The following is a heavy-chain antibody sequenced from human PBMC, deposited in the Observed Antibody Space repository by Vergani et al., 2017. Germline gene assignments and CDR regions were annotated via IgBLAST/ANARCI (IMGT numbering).Heavy chain of an antibody. V-gene: IGHV1-46*01. D-gene: IGHD6-19*01. Sequence: QVQLVQSGAEVKKPGSSVKVSCKASGGTFSSYAISWVRQAPGQGLEWMGIINPSGGSTSYAQKFQGRVTMTRDTSTSTVYMELSSLRSEDTAVYYCARDHSSGWSITHFDYWGQGTLVTVSS. J-gene: IGHJ4*02. CDR1: GGTFSSYA. CDR2: INPSGGST. CDR3: ARDHSSGWSITHFDY.